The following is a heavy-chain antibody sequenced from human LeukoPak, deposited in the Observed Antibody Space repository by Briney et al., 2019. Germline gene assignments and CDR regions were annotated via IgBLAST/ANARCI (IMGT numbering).Heavy chain of an antibody. D-gene: IGHD6-13*01. CDR2: IYYSGST. J-gene: IGHJ3*02. V-gene: IGHV4-31*11. CDR3: ARAAAEKYSSSWFSAFDI. Sequence: SQTLCLTCAVSGGAISSGGFYWSWIRPHPGEGLEWIGYIYYSGSTYYNPSLKSRVTISVDTSKNQFSLKLSSVTAADTAVYYCARAAAEKYSSSWFSAFDIWGQGTMVTVSS. CDR1: GGAISSGGFY.